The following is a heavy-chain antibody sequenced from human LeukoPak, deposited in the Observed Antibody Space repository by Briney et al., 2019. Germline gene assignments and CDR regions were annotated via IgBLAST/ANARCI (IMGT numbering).Heavy chain of an antibody. D-gene: IGHD1-26*01. J-gene: IGHJ4*02. V-gene: IGHV4-59*01. CDR2: IDDSGRT. Sequence: SETLSLTCIVSGGSISSDSWSWILQPPGKGLEWIGYIDDSGRTNYNPALKSRVTIAVDTSKNQFSLKLSSVTAADTAVYYCARVDDGGTYFQYFEDWGQGTLVIVSS. CDR1: GGSISSDS. CDR3: ARVDDGGTYFQYFED.